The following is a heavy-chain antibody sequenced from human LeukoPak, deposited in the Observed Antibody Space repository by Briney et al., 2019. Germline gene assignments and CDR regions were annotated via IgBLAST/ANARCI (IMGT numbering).Heavy chain of an antibody. V-gene: IGHV3-30*02. CDR3: AKGPNYDILTGWRKTYNGFDV. Sequence: PGGSLRLSCAASGFTFRNYGMHWVRQAPGKGLEWVAFIRNDGSNKYYADSVKGRFTISRDNSKNMVYLQMNSLSAEDTAVYYCAKGPNYDILTGWRKTYNGFDVWGQGTMVTVSS. CDR1: GFTFRNYG. CDR2: IRNDGSNK. J-gene: IGHJ3*01. D-gene: IGHD3-9*01.